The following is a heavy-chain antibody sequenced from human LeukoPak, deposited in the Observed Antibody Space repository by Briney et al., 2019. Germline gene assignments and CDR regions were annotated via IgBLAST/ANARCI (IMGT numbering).Heavy chain of an antibody. CDR3: ARAGASGSYPY. V-gene: IGHV1-69*13. CDR1: GGTFSSSG. J-gene: IGHJ4*02. Sequence: SVKVSCKASGGTFSSSGISWVRQAPGQGPEWLGGIIPLAGTADYAQRFHDRITITADESTSTVYMELTSLTFEDTAVYYCARAGASGSYPYWGQGTLVTVSS. D-gene: IGHD3-10*01. CDR2: IIPLAGTA.